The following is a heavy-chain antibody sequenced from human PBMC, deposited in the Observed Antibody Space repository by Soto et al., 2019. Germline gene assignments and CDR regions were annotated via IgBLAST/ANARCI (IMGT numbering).Heavy chain of an antibody. CDR2: IYYSGIT. D-gene: IGHD4-4*01. J-gene: IGHJ4*02. CDR1: GGSISSDDYY. CDR3: ARGGYSNYYLRKFYFDY. V-gene: IGHV4-30-4*01. Sequence: GGSISSDDYYWSWIRQPPGKGLEWIGYIYYSGITYYKPSLKSRITMSVDTSKSQFSLRLSSVTAADTAVYYCARGGYSNYYLRKFYFDYWGRGTLVTVSS.